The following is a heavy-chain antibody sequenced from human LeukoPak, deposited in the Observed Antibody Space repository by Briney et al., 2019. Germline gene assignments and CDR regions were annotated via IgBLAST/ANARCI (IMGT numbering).Heavy chain of an antibody. V-gene: IGHV3-23*01. D-gene: IGHD4-23*01. CDR2: ISGSGATT. J-gene: IGHJ4*02. Sequence: LPGESLRLSCAASGFTFSSYAMSWVRQAPGKGLEWVSAISGSGATTYYADSVKGRFTISRDNSKNTLYLQMNSLRAEDTAVYNCVCRPSAVVTPFDYWGQGTRVTVSS. CDR1: GFTFSSYA. CDR3: VCRPSAVVTPFDY.